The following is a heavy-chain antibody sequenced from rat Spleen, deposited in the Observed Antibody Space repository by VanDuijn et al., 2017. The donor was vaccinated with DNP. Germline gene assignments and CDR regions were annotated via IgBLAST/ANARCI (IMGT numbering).Heavy chain of an antibody. CDR2: ISYSGNT. J-gene: IGHJ4*01. Sequence: EVQLQESGPGLVKPSQSLSLTCSVTGYSITSNYWAWIRKIPGNKMEWMGYISYSGNTGYNPSLKSRISITRDTSKNQFFLQLNSVTTEATATYYCARRPYVMDAWGQGASVTVSS. CDR1: GYSITSNY. CDR3: ARRPYVMDA. V-gene: IGHV3-1*01.